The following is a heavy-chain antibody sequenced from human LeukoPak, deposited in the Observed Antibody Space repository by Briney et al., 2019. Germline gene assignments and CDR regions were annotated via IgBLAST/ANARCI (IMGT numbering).Heavy chain of an antibody. J-gene: IGHJ4*02. V-gene: IGHV3-23*01. CDR2: LSGRGSST. CDR3: AKHMTSSWIDPDY. CDR1: GLTFSSYA. D-gene: IGHD6-13*01. Sequence: GGSLRLSRAASGLTFSSYAVSWVRQAPGKGLEWVSSLSGRGSSTYYADSAKGRFTISRDDSKNTLFLQMNSLRADDTAVYYCAKHMTSSWIDPDYWGQGTLVTVSS.